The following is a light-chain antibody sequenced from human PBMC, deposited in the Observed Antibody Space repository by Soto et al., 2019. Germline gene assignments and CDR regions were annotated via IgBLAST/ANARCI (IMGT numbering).Light chain of an antibody. CDR2: GAS. V-gene: IGKV3-15*01. J-gene: IGKJ5*01. Sequence: EIVFTQSPRTLCLSPGERATLSCRASQSVSSSFLAWYQQKPGQAPRLLIYGASTRATGIPARFSGSGSGTEFTLTISSLQSEDFAVYYCQQYNNWPSITFGQGTRLEIK. CDR3: QQYNNWPSIT. CDR1: QSVSSS.